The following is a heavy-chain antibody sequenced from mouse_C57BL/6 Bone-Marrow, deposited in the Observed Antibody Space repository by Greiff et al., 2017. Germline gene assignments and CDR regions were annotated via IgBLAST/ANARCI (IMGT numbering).Heavy chain of an antibody. CDR2: IDPSDSYT. CDR1: GYTFTSYW. J-gene: IGHJ3*01. CDR3: ARAYGSSLFAY. D-gene: IGHD1-1*01. V-gene: IGHV1-69*01. Sequence: QVQLQQPGAELVMPVASVKLSCKASGYTFTSYWMHWVKQRPGQGLEWIGEIDPSDSYTNYNQKFKGKSTLTVDKSSSTAYMQLSSLTSEDSAVYYCARAYGSSLFAYWGQGTLVTVSA.